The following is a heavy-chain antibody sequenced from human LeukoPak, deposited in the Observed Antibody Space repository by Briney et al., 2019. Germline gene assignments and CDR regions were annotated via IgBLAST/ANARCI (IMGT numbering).Heavy chain of an antibody. CDR1: GGTFSSYA. J-gene: IGHJ4*02. CDR3: ARVGPNDYGDYAFDY. V-gene: IGHV1-69*05. CDR2: IVPIFGTA. D-gene: IGHD4-17*01. Sequence: SVKVSCKASGGTFSSYAISWVRQAPGQGLEWMGRIVPIFGTANYAQKFQGRVTITTDESTSTAYMELSSLGSEDTAVYYCARVGPNDYGDYAFDYWGQGTLVTVSS.